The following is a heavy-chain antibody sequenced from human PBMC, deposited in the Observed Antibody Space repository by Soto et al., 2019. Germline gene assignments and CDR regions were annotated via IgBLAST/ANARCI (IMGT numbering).Heavy chain of an antibody. J-gene: IGHJ4*02. CDR3: ARSFNASISVAGTFIPGYE. Sequence: GGSLRLSCAASGFTFSSYSMNWVRQAPGKGLEWVSSISSSSSYIYYADSVKGRFTISRDNAKNSLYLQMNSLRAEDTAVYYSARSFNASISVAGTFIPGYEWGQGTLVPVSS. CDR2: ISSSSSYI. V-gene: IGHV3-21*01. CDR1: GFTFSSYS. D-gene: IGHD6-19*01.